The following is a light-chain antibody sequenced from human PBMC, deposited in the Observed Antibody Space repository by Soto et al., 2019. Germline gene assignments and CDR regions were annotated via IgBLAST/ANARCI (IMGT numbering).Light chain of an antibody. CDR1: NSDVGGYNY. Sequence: QSALTQPASVSGSPGQLITISCTGTNSDVGGYNYVSWYQQHPGKAPKLMIYDVSHRPSGVSNRFSGSKSGNTASLTISGLQAEDEADYYCSSFTYSSTLVFGGGTKLTVL. V-gene: IGLV2-14*03. J-gene: IGLJ2*01. CDR3: SSFTYSSTLV. CDR2: DVS.